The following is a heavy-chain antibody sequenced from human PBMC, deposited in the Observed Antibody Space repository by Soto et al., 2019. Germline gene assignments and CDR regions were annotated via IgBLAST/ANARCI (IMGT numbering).Heavy chain of an antibody. CDR3: AKDLVLITFGGVDWYFDL. J-gene: IGHJ2*01. CDR2: ISGSGGST. D-gene: IGHD3-16*01. CDR1: GFTFSSYA. V-gene: IGHV3-23*01. Sequence: EVQLLESGGGLVQPGGSLRLSCAASGFTFSSYAMSWVRQAPGKGLEWVSAISGSGGSTYYADSVKGRFTTSRDNSKNTLYLQMNSLRAEDTAVYYCAKDLVLITFGGVDWYFDLWGRGTLVTVSS.